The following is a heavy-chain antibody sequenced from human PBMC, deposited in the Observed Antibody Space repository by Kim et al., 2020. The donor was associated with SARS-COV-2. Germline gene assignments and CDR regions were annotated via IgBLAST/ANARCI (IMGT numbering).Heavy chain of an antibody. CDR3: ARDLSDGYNLFDY. Sequence: ASVKVSCKASGYTFTGYYMHWVRQAPGQGLEWMGWINPNSGGTNYAQKFQGRVTMTRDTSISTAYMELSRLRSDDTAVYYCARDLSDGYNLFDYWGQGTLVTVSS. CDR1: GYTFTGYY. CDR2: INPNSGGT. D-gene: IGHD5-12*01. J-gene: IGHJ4*02. V-gene: IGHV1-2*02.